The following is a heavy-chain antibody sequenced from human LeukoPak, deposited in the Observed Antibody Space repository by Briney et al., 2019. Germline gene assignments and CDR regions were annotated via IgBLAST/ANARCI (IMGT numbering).Heavy chain of an antibody. CDR2: IISDGRNT. J-gene: IGHJ4*02. Sequence: GGSLRLSCAAPGFTFSDYEMYWVRQAPGKGLVWVSRIISDGRNTDYADSVKGRFTISRDNAKNTLYLQMNSLRAEDTAVYYCARGNYGFDYWGQGTLVTVSS. V-gene: IGHV3-74*01. CDR1: GFTFSDYE. D-gene: IGHD1-7*01. CDR3: ARGNYGFDY.